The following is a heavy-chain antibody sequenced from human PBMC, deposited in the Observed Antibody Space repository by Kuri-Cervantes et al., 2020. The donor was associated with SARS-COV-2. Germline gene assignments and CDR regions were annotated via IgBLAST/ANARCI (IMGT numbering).Heavy chain of an antibody. CDR1: GYTFTSYY. V-gene: IGHV1-2*04. CDR3: ERSAPFWRLVVISQGGAFDI. CDR2: INPNSAGT. D-gene: IGHD3-22*01. Sequence: ASVKVSCKASGYTFTSYYMNWVRQAPGQGLEWMGWINPNSAGTNYAQKFQGWVTMTSDTSTSTVYMELSRLRSDDTAVYYRERSAPFWRLVVISQGGAFDIWGQGTMVTVSS. J-gene: IGHJ3*02.